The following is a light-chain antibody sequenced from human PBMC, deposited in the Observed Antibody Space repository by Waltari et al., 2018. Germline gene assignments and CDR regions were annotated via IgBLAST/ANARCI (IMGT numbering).Light chain of an antibody. CDR3: QSADMSATYWV. CDR1: ALPKQY. J-gene: IGLJ3*02. V-gene: IGLV3-25*03. Sequence: SFELTQPPSGSVSPGQSGNITCSGDALPKQYTSWYKQKPGQAPVLIIYRDIKRASGIPERISGSSSGTTATLTIGGVQAEDEADYFCQSADMSATYWVVGGGTKMTVL. CDR2: RDI.